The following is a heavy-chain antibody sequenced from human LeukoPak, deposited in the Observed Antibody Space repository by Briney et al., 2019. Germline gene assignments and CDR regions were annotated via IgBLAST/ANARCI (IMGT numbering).Heavy chain of an antibody. J-gene: IGHJ6*02. CDR2: IDTAGNT. V-gene: IGHV3-13*01. CDR1: GFTFSSYD. D-gene: IGHD1-26*01. Sequence: GGSLRLSCAASGFTFSSYDMHWVRQATGKGLEWVSAIDTAGNTYYLGSVEGRFTISRDDAKNSLYLQMNSLRDGDTAVYYCIRIRTREHQYGMDVWCQGTTVTVSS. CDR3: IRIRTREHQYGMDV.